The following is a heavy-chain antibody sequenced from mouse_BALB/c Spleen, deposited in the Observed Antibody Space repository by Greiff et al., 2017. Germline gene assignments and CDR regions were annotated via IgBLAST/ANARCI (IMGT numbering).Heavy chain of an antibody. CDR1: GDSITSGY. J-gene: IGHJ4*01. Sequence: VQLKESGPSLVKPSQTLSLTCSVTGDSITSGYWNWIRKFPGNKLEYMGYISYSGSTYYNPSLKSRISITRDTSKNQYYLQLNSVTTEDTATYYCARYGDYDDDAYYAMDYWGQGTSVTVSS. D-gene: IGHD2-4*01. CDR3: ARYGDYDDDAYYAMDY. CDR2: ISYSGST. V-gene: IGHV3-8*02.